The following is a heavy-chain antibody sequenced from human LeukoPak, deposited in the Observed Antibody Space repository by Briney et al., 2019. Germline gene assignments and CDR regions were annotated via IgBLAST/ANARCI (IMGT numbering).Heavy chain of an antibody. V-gene: IGHV1-46*01. J-gene: IGHJ4*02. CDR3: ARESDYYDSSGYYPY. CDR1: GYTFTSYY. CDR2: INPSGGST. Sequence: ASVKVSCKGSGYTFTSYYMHWVRQAPGQGLEWMGIINPSGGSTSYAQKFQGRVTMTRDMSTSTVYMELSSLRSEDTAVYYCARESDYYDSSGYYPYWGQGTLVTVSS. D-gene: IGHD3-22*01.